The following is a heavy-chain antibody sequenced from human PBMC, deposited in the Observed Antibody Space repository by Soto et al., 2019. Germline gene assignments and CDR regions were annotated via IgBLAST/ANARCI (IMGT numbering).Heavy chain of an antibody. Sequence: ASVNVSCKASGYTFTSYYMHWVRQAPGQGLEWMGIINPSGGSTSYAQKFQGRVTMTRDTSTSTVYMELSSLRSEDTAVYYCARDLRYCSSTSCYTRGYYYYGMDVWGQGTTVTVSS. J-gene: IGHJ6*02. V-gene: IGHV1-46*03. CDR1: GYTFTSYY. D-gene: IGHD2-2*02. CDR3: ARDLRYCSSTSCYTRGYYYYGMDV. CDR2: INPSGGST.